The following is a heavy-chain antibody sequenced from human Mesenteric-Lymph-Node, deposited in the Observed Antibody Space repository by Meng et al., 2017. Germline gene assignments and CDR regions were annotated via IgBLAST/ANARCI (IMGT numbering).Heavy chain of an antibody. V-gene: IGHV4-31*03. J-gene: IGHJ4*02. Sequence: QGQLQEPGPGLVKPSQTLSLPRTVSGGSISSGGYYWSWIRQHPGKGLEWIGYIYYSGSTYYNPSLKSRVTISVDTSKNQFSLKLSPVTAADTAVYYCARGPSRWLQFSFDYWGQGTLVTVSS. D-gene: IGHD5-24*01. CDR2: IYYSGST. CDR1: GGSISSGGYY. CDR3: ARGPSRWLQFSFDY.